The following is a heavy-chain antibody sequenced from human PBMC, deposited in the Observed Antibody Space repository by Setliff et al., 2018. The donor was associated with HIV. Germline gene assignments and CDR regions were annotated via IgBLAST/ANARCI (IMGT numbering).Heavy chain of an antibody. D-gene: IGHD1-26*01. CDR2: IYYSGST. Sequence: SETLSLTCAVSGGSISSYYWSWIRQPPGKGLEWIGYIYYSGSTYYNPSLKSRVTISVDTSKNQFSLKLSSVTAADTAVYYCARAPPYKWEPSQDYWGQGTLVTVSS. V-gene: IGHV4-59*06. CDR3: ARAPPYKWEPSQDY. CDR1: GGSISSYY. J-gene: IGHJ4*02.